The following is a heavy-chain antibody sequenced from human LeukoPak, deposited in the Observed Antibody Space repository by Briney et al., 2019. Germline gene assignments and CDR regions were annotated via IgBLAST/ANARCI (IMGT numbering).Heavy chain of an antibody. D-gene: IGHD2-2*01. CDR3: ARLGCSSTSCSGYYYMDV. CDR2: IYPGDSDT. Sequence: GESLKISCKGSRYSFTSYWIGWVRQMPGKGLEWMGIIYPGDSDTRYSPSFQGQVTISADKSISTAYLQWSSLKASDTAMYYCARLGCSSTSCSGYYYMDVWGKGTTVTVSS. V-gene: IGHV5-51*01. J-gene: IGHJ6*03. CDR1: RYSFTSYW.